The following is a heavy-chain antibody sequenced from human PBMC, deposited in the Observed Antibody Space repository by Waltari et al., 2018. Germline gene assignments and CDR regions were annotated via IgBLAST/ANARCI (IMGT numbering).Heavy chain of an antibody. CDR1: GFPFSSYG. CDR2: LTHDGGST. V-gene: IGHV3-23*01. CDR3: AKGRGPLSIQGWE. Sequence: EVQLLVSGGGLVQPGGSLSLSCAASGFPFSSYGMSWARQAPGKGLGWVSALTHDGGSTYYADSVKGRFTISRDNSKNTLDLQMNSLRAEDTALYYCAKGRGPLSIQGWEWGQGTLVTVSS. J-gene: IGHJ4*02. D-gene: IGHD1-26*01.